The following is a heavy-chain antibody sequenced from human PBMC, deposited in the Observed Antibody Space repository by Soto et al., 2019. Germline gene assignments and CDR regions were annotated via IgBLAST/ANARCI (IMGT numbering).Heavy chain of an antibody. CDR3: ARDGDIVVTAPGYGIDV. Sequence: QVQLQESGPGLVKPSQTLSLTCTVSGGSISSGYYFWSWIRQPPGQGLEWSGYIHYSGSTYYNPSLMSRGTMSVDTSKNQFSLKMSSVAAADTAVYFCARDGDIVVTAPGYGIDVWGKGTTVTVSS. V-gene: IGHV4-30-4*01. CDR2: IHYSGST. CDR1: GGSISSGYYF. J-gene: IGHJ6*04. D-gene: IGHD2-2*01.